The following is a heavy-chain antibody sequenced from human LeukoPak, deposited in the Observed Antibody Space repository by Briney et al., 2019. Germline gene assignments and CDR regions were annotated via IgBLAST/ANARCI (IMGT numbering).Heavy chain of an antibody. CDR3: ARNVGYDFWRNQGDYFDY. Sequence: PGGSLRLSCAASGFTFSSYWMSWVRQAPGKGLEWVANIKQDGSEKYYVDSVKGRFTISRDNAKNSLYLQMNSLRAEDTAVYYCARNVGYDFWRNQGDYFDYWGQGTLVTVSS. J-gene: IGHJ4*02. V-gene: IGHV3-7*01. CDR2: IKQDGSEK. D-gene: IGHD3-3*01. CDR1: GFTFSSYW.